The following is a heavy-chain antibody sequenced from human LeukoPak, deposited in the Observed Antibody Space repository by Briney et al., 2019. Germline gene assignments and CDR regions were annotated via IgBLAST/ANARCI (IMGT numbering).Heavy chain of an antibody. J-gene: IGHJ4*02. Sequence: GGSLRLSCAASGFTVSNSYMSWVRQAPGKGLEWVSVIYSGGSTYYADSVKGRFTISRDNSKNTLYLQMISLRAEDTAVYYCAKGDITMIPDWGQGTLVTVSS. CDR3: AKGDITMIPD. V-gene: IGHV3-53*01. CDR2: IYSGGST. CDR1: GFTVSNSY. D-gene: IGHD3-22*01.